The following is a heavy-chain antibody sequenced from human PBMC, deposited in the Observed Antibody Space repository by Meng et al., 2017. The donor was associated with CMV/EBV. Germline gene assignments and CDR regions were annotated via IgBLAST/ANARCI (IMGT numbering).Heavy chain of an antibody. CDR3: ARDSRSVVMTHFYDAFDI. Sequence: SVKVSCKASGYTFTYRYLHWVRQAPGQALEWMGWITPFNGNTNYAQKLQGRVTMTTDTSTSTAYMELRSLRSDDTAVYYCARDSRSVVMTHFYDAFDIWGQGTMVTVSS. CDR2: ITPFNGNT. CDR1: GYTFTYRY. V-gene: IGHV1-45*02. D-gene: IGHD3-22*01. J-gene: IGHJ3*02.